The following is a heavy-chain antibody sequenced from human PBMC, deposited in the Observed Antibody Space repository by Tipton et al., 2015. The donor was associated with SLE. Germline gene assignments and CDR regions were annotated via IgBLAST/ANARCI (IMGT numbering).Heavy chain of an antibody. CDR2: ISGSGGYT. CDR1: GFTFNTYA. Sequence: SLRLSCAASGFTFNTYAMTWVRQAPGKGLEWVSDISGSGGYTYYADSVKGRFTISRDNSKNTLYLQMKSLRAEDTAVYYCAKDGGGTDYYGTDVWGQGTTVTVPS. J-gene: IGHJ6*02. CDR3: AKDGGGTDYYGTDV. V-gene: IGHV3-23*01. D-gene: IGHD1/OR15-1a*01.